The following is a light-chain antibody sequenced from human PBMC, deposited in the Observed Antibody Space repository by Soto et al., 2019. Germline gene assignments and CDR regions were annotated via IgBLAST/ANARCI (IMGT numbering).Light chain of an antibody. CDR2: KIS. Sequence: VLTQPASVSGSPGQPASISCRSSQSLVHSNGDTYFSWLHQRPGQPPRLLIYKISDRFSGVPDRFSGSGAGTDFTLKISRVEAEDVGVYYCMQSTHFPRTFGQGTKV. CDR1: QSLVHSNGDTY. V-gene: IGKV2-24*01. CDR3: MQSTHFPRT. J-gene: IGKJ1*01.